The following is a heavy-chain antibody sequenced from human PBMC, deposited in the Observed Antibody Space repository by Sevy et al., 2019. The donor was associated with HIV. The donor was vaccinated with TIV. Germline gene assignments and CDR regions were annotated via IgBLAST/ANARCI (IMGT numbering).Heavy chain of an antibody. D-gene: IGHD2-8*01. J-gene: IGHJ4*02. CDR2: LSFGCGKI. V-gene: IGHV3-23*01. CDR1: GFTFNIYS. CDR3: AREGCTKPHDY. Sequence: GESLKISCAASGFTFNIYSMSWVRQTPGKGLEWVATLSFGCGKINHEESVKGRFTMSRDDSKNAVNLQMNNLRVEDTAIYYCAREGCTKPHDYWGQGTLVTVSS.